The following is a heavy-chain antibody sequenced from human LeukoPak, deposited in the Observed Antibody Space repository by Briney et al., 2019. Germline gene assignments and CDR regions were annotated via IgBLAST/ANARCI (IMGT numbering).Heavy chain of an antibody. J-gene: IGHJ4*02. D-gene: IGHD3-9*01. CDR3: XXXXXXXTGYYGCYFDY. Sequence: GGSLRLSCAASGFTFSSYGMSWVRQAPGKGLEWVSAISGSGGSTYYADSVKGRFTISRDNSKNTLYLQMNSLRAEDTAVYYXXXXXXXXTGYYGCYFDYWGQGTLVTVSS. CDR1: GFTFSSYG. CDR2: ISGSGGST. V-gene: IGHV3-23*01.